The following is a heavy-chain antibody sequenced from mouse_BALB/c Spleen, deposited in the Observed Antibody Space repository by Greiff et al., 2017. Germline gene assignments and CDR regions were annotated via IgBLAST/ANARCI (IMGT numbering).Heavy chain of an antibody. J-gene: IGHJ1*01. Sequence: VQLQQSGTVLARPGASVKMSCKASGYTFTSYWMHWVKQRPGQGLEWIGAIYPGNSDTSYNQKFKGKAKLTAVTSTSTAYMELSSLTNEDSAVYYCTRENGYDVDWYFDVWGAGTTVTVSS. CDR1: GYTFTSYW. CDR3: TRENGYDVDWYFDV. D-gene: IGHD2-2*01. CDR2: IYPGNSDT. V-gene: IGHV1-5*01.